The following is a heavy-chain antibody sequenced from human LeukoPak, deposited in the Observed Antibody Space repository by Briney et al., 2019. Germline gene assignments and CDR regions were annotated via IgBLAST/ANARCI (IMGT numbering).Heavy chain of an antibody. V-gene: IGHV3-23*01. CDR2: VNDGGDNT. D-gene: IGHD6-19*01. J-gene: IGHJ4*02. Sequence: GGSLRLSCAASGFTFSSYAMSWVRQAPGKGLEWVSSVNDGGDNTYYADYLRGRFTVSRDNSRNTLWLQMNSLRAEDTAIYYCAKARGTTGWLPYFDYWGQGALVTVSS. CDR1: GFTFSSYA. CDR3: AKARGTTGWLPYFDY.